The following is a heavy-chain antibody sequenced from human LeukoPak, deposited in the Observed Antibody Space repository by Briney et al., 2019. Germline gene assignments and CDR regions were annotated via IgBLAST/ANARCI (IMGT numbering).Heavy chain of an antibody. D-gene: IGHD2-2*01. CDR2: IYHSGST. CDR1: GGSISSSNW. Sequence: PSETLSLTCAVSGGSISSSNWWSWVRQPPGKGLEWIGEIYHSGSTNYNPSLKSRVTISVDKSKNQFSLKLSSVTAADTAVYYCARDAPYCSSTSCPPGYLGQGTLVTVSS. V-gene: IGHV4-4*02. J-gene: IGHJ4*02. CDR3: ARDAPYCSSTSCPPGY.